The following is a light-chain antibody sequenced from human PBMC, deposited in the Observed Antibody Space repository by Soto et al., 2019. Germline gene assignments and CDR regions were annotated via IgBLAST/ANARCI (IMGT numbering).Light chain of an antibody. Sequence: QSVLTQPPSASGTPGQRVTISCAGSGSNIGSNTVNWYQQLPGTAPKLLIYSNNQRPSGVPDRFSGSKSGTSASLAISGLQSEDEADYYCAAWDDSLNVFGGGTKLTVL. V-gene: IGLV1-44*01. CDR3: AAWDDSLNV. J-gene: IGLJ3*02. CDR1: GSNIGSNT. CDR2: SNN.